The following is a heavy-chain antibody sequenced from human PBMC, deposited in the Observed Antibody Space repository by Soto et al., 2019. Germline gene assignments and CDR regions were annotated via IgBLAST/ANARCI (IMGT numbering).Heavy chain of an antibody. CDR3: ARSNPIVLMVYASWFDP. CDR1: GFTFSSYA. CDR2: ISSNGGST. D-gene: IGHD2-8*01. Sequence: GGSLRLSCAASGFTFSSYAMHWFRQAPGKGLEYVSAISSNGGSTYYANSVKGRFTISRDNSKNTLYLQMGSLRAEDMAVYYCARSNPIVLMVYASWFDPWGQGTLVTVSS. J-gene: IGHJ5*02. V-gene: IGHV3-64*01.